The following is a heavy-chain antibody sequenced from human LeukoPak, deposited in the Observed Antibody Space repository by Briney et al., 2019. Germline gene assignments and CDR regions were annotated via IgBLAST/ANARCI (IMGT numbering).Heavy chain of an antibody. D-gene: IGHD5/OR15-5a*01. CDR1: GFTFSTYS. CDR3: ARDLSAGSF. CDR2: ISSSGSII. J-gene: IGHJ6*02. V-gene: IGHV3-48*04. Sequence: GGSLRLSCAASGFTFSTYSMNWVRQAPGKGLEWVSYISSSGSIIYYADSVKGRFTISRDNAKNSLYLQLNSLRAEDTAVYYCARDLSAGSFWGQGTTVTVSS.